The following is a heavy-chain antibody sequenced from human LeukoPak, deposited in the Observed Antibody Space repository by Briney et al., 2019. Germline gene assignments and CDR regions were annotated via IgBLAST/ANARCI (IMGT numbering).Heavy chain of an antibody. J-gene: IGHJ4*02. Sequence: GRSLRLSCAASGFTFDDYAMHWVRQAPGKGLEWVSGINWNSAIIGYADSVKGRFTISRDSARNSLYLQMNSLRAEDTAVYYCVRVGDYFDYWGQGTLVTVSS. CDR2: INWNSAII. CDR3: VRVGDYFDY. V-gene: IGHV3-9*01. D-gene: IGHD1-26*01. CDR1: GFTFDDYA.